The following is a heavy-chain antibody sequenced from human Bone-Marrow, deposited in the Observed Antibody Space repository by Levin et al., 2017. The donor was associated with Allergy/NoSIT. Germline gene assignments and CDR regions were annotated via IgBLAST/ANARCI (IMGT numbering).Heavy chain of an antibody. CDR2: ISGSGGT. CDR3: AKDSATFGRFDY. CDR1: GFTFSSYG. Sequence: GGSLRLSCAASGFTFSSYGMGWVRQAPGKGLEWVSTISGSGGTYYADSVKGRFTISRDNSKNTLYLQVNGLRAEDTAVFYCAKDSATFGRFDYWGQGTLVTVSS. J-gene: IGHJ4*02. D-gene: IGHD3-3*01. V-gene: IGHV3-23*01.